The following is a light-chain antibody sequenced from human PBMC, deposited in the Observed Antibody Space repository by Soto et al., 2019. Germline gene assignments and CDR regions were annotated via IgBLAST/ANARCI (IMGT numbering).Light chain of an antibody. V-gene: IGKV3-15*01. J-gene: IGKJ1*01. CDR1: QSVSSY. CDR3: QHYNDWPPTWT. Sequence: EIVLTQSPATLSLSPGERATLSCRASQSVSSYLAWYQQKPGQAPRVLIYGASTRATGIPARFSGSGSVTEFTLTISSLQSEDFAVYYCQHYNDWPPTWTFGQGTRVEIK. CDR2: GAS.